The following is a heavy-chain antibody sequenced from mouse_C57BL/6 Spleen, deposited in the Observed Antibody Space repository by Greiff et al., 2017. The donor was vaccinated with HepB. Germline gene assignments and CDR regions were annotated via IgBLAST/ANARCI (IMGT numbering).Heavy chain of an antibody. Sequence: EVKLMESGPGLVKPSQSLSLTCSVTGYSITSGYYWNWIRQFPGNKLEWMGYISYDGSNNYNPSLKNRISITRDTSKNQFFLKLNSVTTEDTATYYCARDRGLRYYFDYWGQGTTLTVSS. CDR2: ISYDGSN. J-gene: IGHJ2*01. CDR1: GYSITSGYY. CDR3: ARDRGLRYYFDY. D-gene: IGHD1-1*01. V-gene: IGHV3-6*01.